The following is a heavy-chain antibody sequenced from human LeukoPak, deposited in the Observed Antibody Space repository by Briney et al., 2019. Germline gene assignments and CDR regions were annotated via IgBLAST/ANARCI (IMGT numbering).Heavy chain of an antibody. Sequence: GGSLRLSCEASGFTFSTYAMSWVRQASGKGLEWVSGISGSGSITYYADSVKGRFTISRDNSKNTLYLQMNSLRVEDTAVYYCGSQWLGGYWGQGTLVTVSS. CDR2: ISGSGSIT. CDR1: GFTFSTYA. CDR3: GSQWLGGY. D-gene: IGHD6-19*01. J-gene: IGHJ4*02. V-gene: IGHV3-23*01.